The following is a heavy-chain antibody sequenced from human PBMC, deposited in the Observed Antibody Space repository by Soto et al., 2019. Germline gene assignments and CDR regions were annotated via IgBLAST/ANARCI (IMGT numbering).Heavy chain of an antibody. Sequence: QVQLQESGPGLVKPSQTLSLTCTVSGGSISSGGYYWSWIRQHPGKGLGWIWYIYYSGSTYYNPSLMSRVTISVDTCKNKFSLKLSSVSAADTAVYYCARGGDEITSFGVGRPKIRFDYWGQGTLVTVSS. CDR1: GGSISSGGYY. CDR3: ARGGDEITSFGVGRPKIRFDY. V-gene: IGHV4-31*03. CDR2: IYYSGST. D-gene: IGHD3-3*01. J-gene: IGHJ4*02.